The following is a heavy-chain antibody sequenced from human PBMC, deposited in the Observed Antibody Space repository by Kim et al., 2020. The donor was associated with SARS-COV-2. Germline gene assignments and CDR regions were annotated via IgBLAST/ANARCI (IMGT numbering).Heavy chain of an antibody. CDR1: GFTFSSYA. J-gene: IGHJ4*02. CDR2: ISGSGGST. D-gene: IGHD2-2*01. CDR3: AKDGEVVFVVVPAAISY. Sequence: GGSLRLSCAASGFTFSSYAMSWVRQAPGKGLEWVSAISGSGGSTYYADSVKGRFTVSRDNSKNTLYLQMNSLRAEDTAVYYCAKDGEVVFVVVPAAISYWGQGTLVTVSS. V-gene: IGHV3-23*01.